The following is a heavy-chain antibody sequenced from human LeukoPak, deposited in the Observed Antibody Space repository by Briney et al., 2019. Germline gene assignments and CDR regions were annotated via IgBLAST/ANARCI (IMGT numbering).Heavy chain of an antibody. V-gene: IGHV1-18*01. Sequence: ASVKVSCKAPGYTFTSYGISWVRQAPGQGLEWMGWISTYNGNTNYAQKLQGRVTMTTDTSTSTAYMELRSLRSDDTAVYYCARVPDSSSSYCYCDYWGQGTLVTVSS. CDR1: GYTFTSYG. CDR2: ISTYNGNT. CDR3: ARVPDSSSSYCYCDY. D-gene: IGHD6-13*01. J-gene: IGHJ4*02.